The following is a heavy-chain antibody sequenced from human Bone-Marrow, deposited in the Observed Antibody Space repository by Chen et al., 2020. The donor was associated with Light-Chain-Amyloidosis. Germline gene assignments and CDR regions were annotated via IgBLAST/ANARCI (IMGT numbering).Heavy chain of an antibody. V-gene: IGHV3-30*18. CDR1: GFTFSSYG. CDR2: ISYDGSNK. Sequence: QVQLVESGGGVVQPGRSLRLSCAASGFTFSSYGMHWVRQAPGKGLEWVAVISYDGSNKYYADSVKGRFTISRDKSKNTLYLQMNSLRAEDTAVYYCAKDYYGSGSYPMAAGYYGMDVWGQGTTVTVSS. CDR3: AKDYYGSGSYPMAAGYYGMDV. J-gene: IGHJ6*02. D-gene: IGHD3-10*01.